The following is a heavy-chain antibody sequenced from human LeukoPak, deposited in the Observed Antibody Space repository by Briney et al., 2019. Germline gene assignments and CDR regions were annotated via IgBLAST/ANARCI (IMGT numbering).Heavy chain of an antibody. CDR1: GFTFSGYW. Sequence: GGSLRLSCAASGFTFSGYWMAWGRQPPGGGLEWVAHIRPDGSEKNYVDPVKGRFTISRDNANNSLYLQMDTLRVEDTAVYYCARDDYLGYWGQGTLVAVSS. CDR2: IRPDGSEK. D-gene: IGHD3-16*01. CDR3: ARDDYLGY. J-gene: IGHJ4*02. V-gene: IGHV3-7*05.